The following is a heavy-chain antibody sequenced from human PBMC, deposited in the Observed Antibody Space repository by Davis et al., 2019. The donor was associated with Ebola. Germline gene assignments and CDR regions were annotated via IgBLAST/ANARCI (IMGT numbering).Heavy chain of an antibody. Sequence: MPSETLSLTCAVYGGSFSGYYWSWIRQPPGKGLEWIGEINHSGSTNYNPSLKSRVTISVDTSKNQFSLKLSSVTAADTAVYYCARSGSLWAFDYWGQGTLVTVPS. D-gene: IGHD5-12*01. V-gene: IGHV4-34*01. J-gene: IGHJ4*02. CDR3: ARSGSLWAFDY. CDR1: GGSFSGYY. CDR2: INHSGST.